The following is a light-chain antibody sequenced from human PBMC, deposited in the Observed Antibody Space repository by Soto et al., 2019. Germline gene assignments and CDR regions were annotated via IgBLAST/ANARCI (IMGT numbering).Light chain of an antibody. Sequence: DIQMTHSPSTLSASVGDTVTITCGASQTISGWLAWYQQRPGKAPSLLIHAASSLQSGVPSRFSGSGYGTDFTLTISSLQPEDFATYFCQQANSLPVTFGPGTKVDIK. CDR3: QQANSLPVT. CDR2: AAS. J-gene: IGKJ3*01. V-gene: IGKV1-12*01. CDR1: QTISGW.